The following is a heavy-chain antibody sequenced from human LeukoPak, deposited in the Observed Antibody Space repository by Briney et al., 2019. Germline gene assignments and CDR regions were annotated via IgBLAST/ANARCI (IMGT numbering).Heavy chain of an antibody. CDR3: AKDSPYNWNYYYYGMDV. D-gene: IGHD1-20*01. Sequence: PGGSLRLSWAASGFTFSSYAMSWVRQAPGKGLEWVSAISGSGGSTYYADSVKGRFTISRDNSKNTLYLQMNSLRAEDTAVYYCAKDSPYNWNYYYYGMDVWGQGTTVTVSS. CDR1: GFTFSSYA. CDR2: ISGSGGST. J-gene: IGHJ6*02. V-gene: IGHV3-23*01.